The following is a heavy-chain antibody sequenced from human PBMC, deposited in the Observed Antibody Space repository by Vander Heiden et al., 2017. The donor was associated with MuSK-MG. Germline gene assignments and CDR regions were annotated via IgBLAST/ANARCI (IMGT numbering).Heavy chain of an antibody. CDR2: IDYSGST. J-gene: IGHJ6*03. V-gene: IGHV4-31*03. CDR3: ARAGRTSRAGYYYMDV. Sequence: QVQLQESGPGLVQPSQALSLTCTFSGGSISSGNYYWSWIRQHPGKGLEWIGYIDYSGSTSYNPSLKSRVTRSVDTSKNQFSLKLSSVTAADTAVYYCARAGRTSRAGYYYMDVWGKGTTVTVSS. D-gene: IGHD2-2*01. CDR1: GGSISSGNYY.